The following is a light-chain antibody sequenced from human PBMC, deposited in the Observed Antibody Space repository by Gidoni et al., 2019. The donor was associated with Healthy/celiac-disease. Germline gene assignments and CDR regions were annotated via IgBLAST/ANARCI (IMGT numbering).Light chain of an antibody. Sequence: EIVLTQSQGTLSLSPGERATLSCRASQSVSSSYLSWYQQKPGQAPRLLIYCASSRATCIPDRFSGSVSGTDFTLTISRLEPGDFAVYYCQQYGSSPYTFGQETKLEIK. CDR3: QQYGSSPYT. CDR1: QSVSSSY. CDR2: CAS. J-gene: IGKJ2*01. V-gene: IGKV3-20*01.